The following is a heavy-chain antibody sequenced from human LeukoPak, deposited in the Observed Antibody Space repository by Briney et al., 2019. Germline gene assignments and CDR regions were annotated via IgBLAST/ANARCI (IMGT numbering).Heavy chain of an antibody. Sequence: ASVKVSCKASGYTFTGYYMHWVRQAPGQGLEWMGWINPNSGGTNYAQRFQGRVTMTRDTSISTAYMELSRLRSDDTAVYYCARGVFPTSYFDYWGQGTLVTVSS. CDR3: ARGVFPTSYFDY. J-gene: IGHJ4*02. CDR2: INPNSGGT. V-gene: IGHV1-2*02. CDR1: GYTFTGYY. D-gene: IGHD3-10*01.